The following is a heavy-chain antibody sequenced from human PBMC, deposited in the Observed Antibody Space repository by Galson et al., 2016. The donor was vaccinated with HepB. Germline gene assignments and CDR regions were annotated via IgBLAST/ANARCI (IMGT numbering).Heavy chain of an antibody. V-gene: IGHV4-39*07. CDR2: IHHSGST. CDR1: GGSISSSSYN. Sequence: SETLSLTCTVSGGSISSSSYNWGWIRQPPGKGLEWIGSIHHSGSTFYNPSLRSRDTISLDTSKNQISLNLNSVTAADTAVYYCARETWGHTIPEYWGQGTLGTVAS. J-gene: IGHJ4*02. D-gene: IGHD3-3*01. CDR3: ARETWGHTIPEY.